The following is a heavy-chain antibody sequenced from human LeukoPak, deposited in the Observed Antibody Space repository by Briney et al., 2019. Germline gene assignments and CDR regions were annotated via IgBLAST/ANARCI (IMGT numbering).Heavy chain of an antibody. Sequence: GESLKISCKGSGYSFTSYWISWVRQMPGKGLGWMGRIDPSDSYTNYSPSFQGHVTISADKSISTAYLQWSSLKASDTAMYYCARPYGDYSAFDIWGQGTMVTVSS. V-gene: IGHV5-10-1*01. CDR2: IDPSDSYT. CDR1: GYSFTSYW. D-gene: IGHD4-17*01. CDR3: ARPYGDYSAFDI. J-gene: IGHJ3*02.